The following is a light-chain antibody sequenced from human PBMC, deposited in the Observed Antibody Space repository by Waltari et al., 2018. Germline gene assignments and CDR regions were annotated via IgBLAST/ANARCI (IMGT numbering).Light chain of an antibody. CDR1: KLGDKY. CDR3: QAWDSNTAV. CDR2: QDN. Sequence: SYKLAQSPSVSVSPGQTASITCSGDKLGDKYAFWYQQRPGQSPVLVIYQDNKRPSGIPERVSGSNSGNTATLTISGTQAMDEADYYCQAWDSNTAVFGGGTKLTVL. J-gene: IGLJ2*01. V-gene: IGLV3-1*01.